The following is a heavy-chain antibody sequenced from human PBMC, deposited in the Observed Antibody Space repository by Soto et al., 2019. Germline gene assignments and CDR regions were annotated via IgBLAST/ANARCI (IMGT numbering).Heavy chain of an antibody. Sequence: QVQLVESGGGVVQPGRSLRLSCAASGFTFSSYGMHWVRQAPGKGLEWVAVIWYDGSNKYYADSVKGRFTISRDNSKNTLYLQMNSLRAEDTAVYYCARDVSSYIAAAGRGGYYYYGMDVWGQGTTVTVSS. CDR3: ARDVSSYIAAAGRGGYYYYGMDV. CDR2: IWYDGSNK. J-gene: IGHJ6*02. V-gene: IGHV3-33*01. D-gene: IGHD6-13*01. CDR1: GFTFSSYG.